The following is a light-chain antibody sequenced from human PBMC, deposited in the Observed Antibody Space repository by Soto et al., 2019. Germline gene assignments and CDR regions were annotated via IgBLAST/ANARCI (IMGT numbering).Light chain of an antibody. Sequence: DIQMTQSPSSLSASVGDRVTITCRASQNINNYLNWYQQKPGKAPNLLIYAASSLQSGVPSRLSGSGSGTDFPLTISSLQPEDFATYYCQQSYSSPLTFGGGTKVEIK. CDR2: AAS. J-gene: IGKJ4*01. CDR1: QNINNY. V-gene: IGKV1-39*01. CDR3: QQSYSSPLT.